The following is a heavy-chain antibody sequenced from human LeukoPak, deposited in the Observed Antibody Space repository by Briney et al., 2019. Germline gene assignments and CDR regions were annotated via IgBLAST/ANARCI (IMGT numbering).Heavy chain of an antibody. CDR1: GYTFTSYD. V-gene: IGHV1-2*02. CDR2: MNPNTGAA. J-gene: IGHJ4*02. Sequence: ASVKVSCKASGYTFTSYDVNWVRQATGQGLEWMGWMNPNTGAAYYAQKFQGRVTVTRDTSISTAFMELSRLMFDDTAVYYCARDVVVAPAAHFYFDYWGQGTLVTVSS. CDR3: ARDVVVAPAAHFYFDY. D-gene: IGHD2-2*01.